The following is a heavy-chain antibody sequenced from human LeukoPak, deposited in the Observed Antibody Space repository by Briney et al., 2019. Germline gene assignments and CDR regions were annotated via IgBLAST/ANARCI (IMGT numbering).Heavy chain of an antibody. CDR2: ITWNSDNI. CDR1: GFTFDNYA. Sequence: GGSLRLSCAASGFTFDNYAMHWVRQAPGKGLEWVSGITWNSDNIGYADSVKGRFTISRDNAKNSLYLQMNSLRAEDTALYYCVKDGGDYYGSGNHLRLFDPWGQGTLVTVSS. V-gene: IGHV3-9*01. D-gene: IGHD3-10*01. J-gene: IGHJ5*02. CDR3: VKDGGDYYGSGNHLRLFDP.